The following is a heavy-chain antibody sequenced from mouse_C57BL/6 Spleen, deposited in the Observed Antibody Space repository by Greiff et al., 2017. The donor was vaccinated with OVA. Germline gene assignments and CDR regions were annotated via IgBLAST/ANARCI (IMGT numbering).Heavy chain of an antibody. J-gene: IGHJ1*03. CDR1: GYTFTDYY. CDR2: IYPGSGNT. Sequence: QVQLQQSGAELVRPGASVKLSCKASGYTFTDYYINWVKQRPGQGLEWIARIYPGSGNTYYNEKFKGKATLTAEKSSSTAYMQLSSLTSEDSAVYFCAREYYGSFWYFDVWGTGTTVTVSS. V-gene: IGHV1-76*01. CDR3: AREYYGSFWYFDV. D-gene: IGHD1-1*01.